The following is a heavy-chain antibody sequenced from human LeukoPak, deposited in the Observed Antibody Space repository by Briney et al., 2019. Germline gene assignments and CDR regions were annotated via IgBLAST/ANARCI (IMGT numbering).Heavy chain of an antibody. V-gene: IGHV4-34*01. J-gene: IGHJ3*02. CDR2: INHSGST. CDR3: ARTLRFLEWFNAFDI. Sequence: SETLSLTCAVYGGSFSGYYWSWIRQPPGKGLEWIGEINHSGSTNYNPSLKSRVTISVDTSKNQFSLKLSSVTAADTAVYYCARTLRFLEWFNAFDIRGQGTMVTVSS. CDR1: GGSFSGYY. D-gene: IGHD3-3*01.